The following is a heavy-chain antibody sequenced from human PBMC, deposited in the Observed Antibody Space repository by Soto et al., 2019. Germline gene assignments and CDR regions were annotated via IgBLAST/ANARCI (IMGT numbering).Heavy chain of an antibody. CDR1: GFTFSSYA. V-gene: IGHV3-23*01. J-gene: IGHJ1*01. Sequence: EVQLLESGGGLVQPGGSLRLSCAASGFTFSSYAMSWVRQAPGKGLEWVSAISGSGGSTYYADSVKGRFTISRDNSKNTLYLQMNSLRAEDTAVYYCAKAKLRYYDILTGSTAEYFQHWGQGTLVTVSS. D-gene: IGHD3-9*01. CDR3: AKAKLRYYDILTGSTAEYFQH. CDR2: ISGSGGST.